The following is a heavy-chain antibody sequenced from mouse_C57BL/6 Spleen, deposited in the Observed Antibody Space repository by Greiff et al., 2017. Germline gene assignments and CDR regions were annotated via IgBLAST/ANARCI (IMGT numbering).Heavy chain of an antibody. V-gene: IGHV1-69*01. J-gene: IGHJ4*01. Sequence: QVQLQQPGAELVMPGASVKLSCKASGYTFTSYWMHWVKQRPGQGLEWIGEIDPSDSYTNYNQKFKGKSTLTVDKSSSTAYMQLSSLTSEDSAVYYCARHLYYAMDYWGQGTSGTVSS. CDR2: IDPSDSYT. CDR1: GYTFTSYW. CDR3: ARHLYYAMDY.